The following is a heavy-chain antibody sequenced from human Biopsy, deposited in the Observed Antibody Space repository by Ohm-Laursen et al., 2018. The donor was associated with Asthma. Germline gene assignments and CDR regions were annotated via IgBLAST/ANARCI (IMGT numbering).Heavy chain of an antibody. D-gene: IGHD6-19*01. J-gene: IGHJ4*02. Sequence: SLRLSCAAFGFTFSSYGMHWVRQAPGKGLEWVALISNDGSSKYYADSVKGRFTISRDISKNTLYLQMNSLRAEDTAVYYCAKESGTVGWHADYLEEWGRGTLVTVSS. CDR2: ISNDGSSK. V-gene: IGHV3-30*18. CDR1: GFTFSSYG. CDR3: AKESGTVGWHADYLEE.